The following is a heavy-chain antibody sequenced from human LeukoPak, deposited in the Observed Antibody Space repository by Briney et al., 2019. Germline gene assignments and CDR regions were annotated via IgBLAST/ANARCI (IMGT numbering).Heavy chain of an antibody. Sequence: GGSLRLSCAASGFTVSSNYVSWVRQAPGKGLEWVSVIYSGGSTYYADSVKGRFTISRDNSKNTLYLQMNSLRAEDTAVYYCALDYYDSSGYPWGQGTLVTVSS. V-gene: IGHV3-53*01. D-gene: IGHD3-22*01. CDR1: GFTVSSNY. CDR3: ALDYYDSSGYP. J-gene: IGHJ4*02. CDR2: IYSGGST.